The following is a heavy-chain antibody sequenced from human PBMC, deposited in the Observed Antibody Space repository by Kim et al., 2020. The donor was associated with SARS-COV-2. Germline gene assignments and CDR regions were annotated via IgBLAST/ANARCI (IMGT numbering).Heavy chain of an antibody. D-gene: IGHD3-10*01. CDR2: IYHSGST. CDR3: ARSRNYYGSGCYYDY. V-gene: IGHV4-4*02. Sequence: SETLSLTCAVSGVSISSTNWWSWVRQPPGKGLEWIGEIYHSGSTNYNPSLKSRVTISVDKSKNQFSLKLNSATAADTAVYYCARSRNYYGSGCYYDYWGQGTLVTVSS. CDR1: GVSISSTNW. J-gene: IGHJ4*02.